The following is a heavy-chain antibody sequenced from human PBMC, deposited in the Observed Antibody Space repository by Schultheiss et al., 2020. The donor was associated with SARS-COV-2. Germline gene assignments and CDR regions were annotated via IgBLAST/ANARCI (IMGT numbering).Heavy chain of an antibody. CDR1: GFTFSNYA. Sequence: GGSLRLSCAASGFTFSNYAMSWVRQAPGKGLEWVAVISYDGSNKYYADSVQGRFTISRDNSKNTMYLQMTSLRAEDTALYYCAKEQLEYCRGANCPTPYDLWGQGTLVTVSS. CDR2: ISYDGSNK. D-gene: IGHD2-15*01. CDR3: AKEQLEYCRGANCPTPYDL. J-gene: IGHJ5*02. V-gene: IGHV3-30*18.